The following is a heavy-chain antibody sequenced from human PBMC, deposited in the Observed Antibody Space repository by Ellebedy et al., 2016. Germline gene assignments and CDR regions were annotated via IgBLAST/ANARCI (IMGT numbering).Heavy chain of an antibody. CDR1: GDSMRSFY. CDR3: ARLGGNYCGGDCGL. Sequence: SETLSLXXSVSGDSMRSFYWSWIRQSPGKELEWIGYVSYSGSTNCNPSLKSRVTISVDTSKNQFSLRLSSVTAADTAVYYCARLGGNYCGGDCGLWGQGTLVTVSS. CDR2: VSYSGST. V-gene: IGHV4-59*12. D-gene: IGHD2-21*02. J-gene: IGHJ4*02.